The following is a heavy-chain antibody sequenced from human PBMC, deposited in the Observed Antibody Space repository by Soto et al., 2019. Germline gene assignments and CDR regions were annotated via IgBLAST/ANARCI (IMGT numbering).Heavy chain of an antibody. D-gene: IGHD2-15*01. CDR1: GYTFTGYY. V-gene: IGHV1-2*04. CDR2: INPNSGGT. CDR3: ATGVAALYYYYGMDV. Sequence: ASVKVSCKASGYTFTGYYMHWVRQAPGQGLEWMGWINPNSGGTNYAQKFQGWVTMTRDTSISTAYMELSRLRSDNTAVYYCATGVAALYYYYGMDVWGQGTTVTVSS. J-gene: IGHJ6*02.